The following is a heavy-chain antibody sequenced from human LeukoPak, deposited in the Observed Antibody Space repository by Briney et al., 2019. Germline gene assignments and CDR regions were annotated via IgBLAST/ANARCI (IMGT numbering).Heavy chain of an antibody. CDR2: IRASGSNK. CDR1: GFTFSSYA. V-gene: IGHV3-48*04. D-gene: IGHD2-8*01. Sequence: GGSLRLSCAASGFTFSSYAMNWVRQAPGKGLEWVSYIRASGSNKHYADSVRGRFTISRDNAKNSLYLQMDSLRAEDTAVYYCARDPNGLDYWGQGTLVTVSS. CDR3: ARDPNGLDY. J-gene: IGHJ4*02.